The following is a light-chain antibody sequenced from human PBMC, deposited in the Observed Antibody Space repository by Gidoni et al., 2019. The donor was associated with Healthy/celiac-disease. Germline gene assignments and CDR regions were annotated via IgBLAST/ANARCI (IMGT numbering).Light chain of an antibody. CDR3: QQRSNWPLT. CDR2: DAS. J-gene: IGKJ4*01. Sequence: EMVLTQSPATLSLSPGESATLSCRASQSVSSYLAWYQQKPGQAPRLLIYDASNRATGIPARFSGSGSGPDFTLTISSLEPEDFAVYYCQQRSNWPLTFGGGTKVEIK. V-gene: IGKV3-11*01. CDR1: QSVSSY.